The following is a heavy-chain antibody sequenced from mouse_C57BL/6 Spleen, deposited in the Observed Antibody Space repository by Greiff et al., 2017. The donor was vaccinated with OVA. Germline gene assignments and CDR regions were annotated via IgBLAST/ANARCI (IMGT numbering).Heavy chain of an antibody. CDR1: GYTFTSYW. J-gene: IGHJ2*01. Sequence: QVQLQQPGAELVRPGSSVKLSCKASGYTFTSYWMDWVKQRPGQGLEWIGNIYPSDSETHYNQKFKDKATLTVDKSSSTAYMQLSSLTSEDSAVYYCARGNSNYLYFDYWGQGTTLTVSS. CDR3: ARGNSNYLYFDY. V-gene: IGHV1-61*01. CDR2: IYPSDSET. D-gene: IGHD2-5*01.